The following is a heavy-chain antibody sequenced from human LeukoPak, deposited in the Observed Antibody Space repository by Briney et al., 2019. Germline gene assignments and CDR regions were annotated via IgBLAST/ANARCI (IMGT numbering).Heavy chain of an antibody. V-gene: IGHV4-39*07. CDR2: IYYSGST. Sequence: PSETLSLTCTVSGGSISSSSYYWGWIRQPPGKGLEWIGSIYYSGSTYYNPSLKSRVTISVDTSKNQFSLKLSSVTAADTAVYYSARDLSIWFGEYDYWGQGTLVTVSS. CDR3: ARDLSIWFGEYDY. D-gene: IGHD3-10*01. CDR1: GGSISSSSYY. J-gene: IGHJ4*02.